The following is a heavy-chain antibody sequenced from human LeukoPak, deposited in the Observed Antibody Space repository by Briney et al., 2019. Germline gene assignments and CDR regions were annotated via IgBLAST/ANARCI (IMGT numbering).Heavy chain of an antibody. J-gene: IGHJ4*02. CDR1: GYTFTSYG. V-gene: IGHV1-18*01. CDR3: ARGRRGTVMVGLSDY. CDR2: ISAYNGNT. Sequence: ASVKVSCKASGYTFTSYGISWVRQAPGQGLEWMGWISAYNGNTNYAQKLQGRVTMTTDTSTSTAYMELRSLRSDDTAVYYCARGRRGTVMVGLSDYWGQGTLVTVSS. D-gene: IGHD5-18*01.